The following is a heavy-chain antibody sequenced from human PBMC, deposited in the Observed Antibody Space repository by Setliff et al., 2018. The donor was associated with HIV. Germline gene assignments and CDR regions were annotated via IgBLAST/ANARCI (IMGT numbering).Heavy chain of an antibody. CDR3: ARGRGSSSSWPIDY. CDR1: GGSISSYY. V-gene: IGHV4-59*12. Sequence: PSETLSLTCTVSGGSISSYYWSWIRQPPGKGLEWIGNIYHSGSTYYNPSLKSRVTISVDTSKNQFSLKLSSVTAADTAVYFRARGRGSSSSWPIDYWGQGTLVTVSS. CDR2: IYHSGST. D-gene: IGHD6-13*01. J-gene: IGHJ4*02.